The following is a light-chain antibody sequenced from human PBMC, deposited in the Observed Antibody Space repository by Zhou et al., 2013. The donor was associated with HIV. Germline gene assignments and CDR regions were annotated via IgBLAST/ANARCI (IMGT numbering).Light chain of an antibody. V-gene: IGKV3-15*01. CDR1: QSVSSN. J-gene: IGKJ4*01. Sequence: EIVLTQSPATLSVSPGERATLSCRASQSVSSNLAWYQQQPGQAPRLLIYGASTRATDIPARFSGSGSGTEFTLTISSLQSEDFAVYYCQQYNNWPLTFGGGTKVEIK. CDR2: GAS. CDR3: QQYNNWPLT.